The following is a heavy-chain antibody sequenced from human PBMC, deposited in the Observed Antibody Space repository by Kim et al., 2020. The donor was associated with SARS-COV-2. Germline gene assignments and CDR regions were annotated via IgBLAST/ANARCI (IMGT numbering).Heavy chain of an antibody. CDR3: ARRPYSSGWYTPFDY. J-gene: IGHJ4*02. V-gene: IGHV4-59*01. Sequence: SETLSLTCTVSGGSISSYYWSWIRQPPGKGLEWIGYIYYSGSTNYNPSLKSRVTISVDTSKNQFSLKLSSVTAADTAVYYCARRPYSSGWYTPFDYWGQGTLVTVSS. D-gene: IGHD6-19*01. CDR2: IYYSGST. CDR1: GGSISSYY.